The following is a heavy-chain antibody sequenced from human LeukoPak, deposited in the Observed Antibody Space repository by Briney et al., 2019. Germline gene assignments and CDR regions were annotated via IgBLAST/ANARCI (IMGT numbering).Heavy chain of an antibody. CDR3: ATDSQQWLAGYYFDY. V-gene: IGHV1-24*01. D-gene: IGHD6-19*01. CDR1: GYTLTELS. J-gene: IGHJ4*02. CDR2: FDPEDGET. Sequence: VASVKVSCKVSGYTLTELSMHWVRQAPGKGGGWVGGFDPEDGETIYAQKSQGRVTMTEDTSTDTAYMELSSLRSEDTAVYYCATDSQQWLAGYYFDYWGQGTLVTVSS.